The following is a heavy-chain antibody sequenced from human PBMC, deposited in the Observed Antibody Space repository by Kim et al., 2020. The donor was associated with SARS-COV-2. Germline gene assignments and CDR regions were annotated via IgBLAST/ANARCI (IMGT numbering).Heavy chain of an antibody. CDR1: GYTFTSYG. CDR3: ARDLARRIAAAGSLYYYYGMDV. V-gene: IGHV1-18*01. Sequence: ASVKVSCKASGYTFTSYGISWVRQAPGQGLEWMGWISAYNGNTNYAQKLQGRVTMTTDTSTSTAYMELRSLRSDDTAVYYCARDLARRIAAAGSLYYYYGMDVWGQGTTVTVSS. D-gene: IGHD6-13*01. CDR2: ISAYNGNT. J-gene: IGHJ6*02.